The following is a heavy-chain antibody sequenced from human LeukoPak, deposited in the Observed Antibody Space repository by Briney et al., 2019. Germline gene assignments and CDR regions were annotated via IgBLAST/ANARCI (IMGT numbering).Heavy chain of an antibody. CDR2: IKQDGSEK. Sequence: GGSPRLSCAASGFTFSSYWMSWVRQALGKGLEWVANIKQDGSEKYYVDSMKGRFTISRDNAKNSLYLQMNSLRAEDTAVYYCARDPKRRDGYNYHWGQGTLVTVSS. CDR3: ARDPKRRDGYNYH. CDR1: GFTFSSYW. D-gene: IGHD5-24*01. J-gene: IGHJ5*02. V-gene: IGHV3-7*01.